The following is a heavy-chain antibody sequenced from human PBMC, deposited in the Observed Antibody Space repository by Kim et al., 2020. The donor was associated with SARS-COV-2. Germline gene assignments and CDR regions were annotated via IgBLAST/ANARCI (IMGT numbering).Heavy chain of an antibody. CDR3: AREMATMRRQPGGVGY. V-gene: IGHV1-3*01. CDR1: GYTFTSYA. D-gene: IGHD5-12*01. Sequence: ASVKVSCKASGYTFTSYAMHWVRQAPGQRLEWMGWINAGNGNTKYSQKFQGRVTITRDTSASTAYMELSSLRSEDTAVYYCAREMATMRRQPGGVGYWGQGTLVTVSS. J-gene: IGHJ4*02. CDR2: INAGNGNT.